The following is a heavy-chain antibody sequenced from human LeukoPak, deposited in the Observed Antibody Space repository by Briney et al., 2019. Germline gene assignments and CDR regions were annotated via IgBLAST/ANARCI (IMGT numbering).Heavy chain of an antibody. CDR1: GYTFTSYY. J-gene: IGHJ4*02. Sequence: GASVKVSCKASGYTFTSYYMHWVRQAPGQGLEWMGIINPSGGSTSYAQKFQGRVTMTRDTSTSTVYMELSSLRSEDTAVYYCARGAVYYYGSGSYYFDYWGQGTLVTVSS. V-gene: IGHV1-46*01. D-gene: IGHD3-10*01. CDR3: ARGAVYYYGSGSYYFDY. CDR2: INPSGGST.